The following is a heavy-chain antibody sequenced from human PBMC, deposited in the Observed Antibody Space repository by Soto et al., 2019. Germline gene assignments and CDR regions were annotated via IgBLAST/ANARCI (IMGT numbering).Heavy chain of an antibody. V-gene: IGHV3-21*01. CDR1: GFTFSSYS. CDR3: ARGLAKIPYYMDV. CDR2: ISSSSSYI. D-gene: IGHD2-21*01. J-gene: IGHJ6*03. Sequence: PGGSLRLSCAASGFTFSSYSMNWVRQAPGKGLEWVSSISSSSSYIYYADSVKGRFTISRDNAKNSLYLQMNSLRAEDTAVYYCARGLAKIPYYMDVWGKGTTVTVSS.